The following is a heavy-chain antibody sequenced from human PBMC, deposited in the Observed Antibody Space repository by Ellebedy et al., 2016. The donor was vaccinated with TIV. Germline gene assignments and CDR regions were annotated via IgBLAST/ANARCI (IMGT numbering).Heavy chain of an antibody. CDR2: INIDGSIT. D-gene: IGHD4-17*01. J-gene: IGHJ4*02. Sequence: PGGSLRLSCEASGFTFTNFWFHWVRQVPGKGLLSVSRINIDGSITTYADSVKGRFTVSRDNAKNSLYLQMDSLRANDTAVYYCARAGDYNLLSPAGGYWGQGTLVTVSS. CDR1: GFTFTNFW. CDR3: ARAGDYNLLSPAGGY. V-gene: IGHV3-74*01.